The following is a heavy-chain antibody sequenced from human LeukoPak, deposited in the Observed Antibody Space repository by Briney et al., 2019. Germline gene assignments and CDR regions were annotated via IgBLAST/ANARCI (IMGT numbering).Heavy chain of an antibody. V-gene: IGHV4-38-2*02. CDR3: AMGLRQGYFDY. CDR1: GYSISSGYY. Sequence: SETLSLTCTVSGYSISSGYYWGWIRQPPGKGLEWIGSIYHSGSTYHNPSLKSRVTISVDTSKNQFSLKLSSVTAADTAVYYCAMGLRQGYFDYWGQGTLVTVSS. J-gene: IGHJ4*02. CDR2: IYHSGST. D-gene: IGHD3-16*01.